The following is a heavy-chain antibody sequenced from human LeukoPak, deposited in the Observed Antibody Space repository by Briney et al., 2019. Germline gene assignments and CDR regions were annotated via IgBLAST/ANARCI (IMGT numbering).Heavy chain of an antibody. Sequence: SETLSLTCTVSGGSISSYYWSWIRQPPGKGLEWIGYIYYSGSTNYNPSLKSRVTISVDTSKSQFSLKLSSVTAADTAVYYCARLPYYYGSAPVDWFDPWGQGTLVTVSS. CDR1: GGSISSYY. CDR3: ARLPYYYGSAPVDWFDP. CDR2: IYYSGST. J-gene: IGHJ5*02. D-gene: IGHD3-10*01. V-gene: IGHV4-59*01.